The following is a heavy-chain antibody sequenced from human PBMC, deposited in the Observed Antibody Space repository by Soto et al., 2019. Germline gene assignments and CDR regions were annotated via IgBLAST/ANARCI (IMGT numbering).Heavy chain of an antibody. CDR3: ARGGDCSSTSCQIYYYYGMDV. D-gene: IGHD2-2*01. Sequence: QVQLVQSGAEVKKPGSSVKVSCKASGGTFSSYTISWVRQAPGQGLEWMGRIIPILGIANYAQKFQGRVTITADKSTSTAYMELSSLRSEDTAVYYCARGGDCSSTSCQIYYYYGMDVWGQGTTVTVSS. V-gene: IGHV1-69*02. CDR2: IIPILGIA. J-gene: IGHJ6*02. CDR1: GGTFSSYT.